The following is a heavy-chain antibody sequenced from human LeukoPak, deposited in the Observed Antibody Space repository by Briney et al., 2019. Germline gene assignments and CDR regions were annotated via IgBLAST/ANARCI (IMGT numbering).Heavy chain of an antibody. J-gene: IGHJ4*02. CDR1: GYTFTDYY. D-gene: IGHD1-14*01. CDR2: IHPNSGGI. Sequence: ASVKLSCKASGYTFTDYYMNWVRQAPGQGLEWMGWIHPNSGGIKYAQKFQGRVTMTRDTSISTAYMELSGLTSDDTAVYYCGRKSANRKTSEFDYWGLGTLVTVSS. CDR3: GRKSANRKTSEFDY. V-gene: IGHV1-2*02.